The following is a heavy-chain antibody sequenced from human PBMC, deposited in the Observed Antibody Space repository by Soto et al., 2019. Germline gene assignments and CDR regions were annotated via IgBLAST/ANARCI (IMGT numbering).Heavy chain of an antibody. CDR3: ARGYSSSWYNPSYYYYYGMDV. V-gene: IGHV3-33*01. CDR2: IWYDGSNK. D-gene: IGHD6-13*01. J-gene: IGHJ6*02. Sequence: QVQLVESGGGVVQPGRSLRLSCAASGFTFSSYGMHWVRQAPGKGLEWVAVIWYDGSNKYYADSVKGRFTISRDNSKNTLYLQMNSLRGEDTAVYYCARGYSSSWYNPSYYYYYGMDVWGQGTTVTVSS. CDR1: GFTFSSYG.